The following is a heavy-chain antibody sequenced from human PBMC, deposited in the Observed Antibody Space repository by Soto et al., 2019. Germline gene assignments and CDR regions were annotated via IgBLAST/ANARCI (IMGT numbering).Heavy chain of an antibody. D-gene: IGHD6-19*01. CDR3: ARIEMAPEGAGPHRWFDP. Sequence: SETLSLTCTVSGGSISSSSYYWGWIRQPPGKGLEWIGSIYYSGSTYYNPSLKSRVTISVDTSKNQFSLKLSSVTAADTAVYYCARIEMAPEGAGPHRWFDPWGQGTLVTVSS. CDR2: IYYSGST. V-gene: IGHV4-39*01. J-gene: IGHJ5*02. CDR1: GGSISSSSYY.